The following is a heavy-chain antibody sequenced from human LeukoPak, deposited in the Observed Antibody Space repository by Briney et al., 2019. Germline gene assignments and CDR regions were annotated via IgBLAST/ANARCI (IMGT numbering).Heavy chain of an antibody. D-gene: IGHD5-18*01. CDR3: ARVTSKAELWTVVGSPRSGLAFHY. V-gene: IGHV1-18*01. CDR2: ISAYNGNT. CDR1: GYTFTSYG. J-gene: IGHJ4*02. Sequence: ASVKVSCKASGYTFTSYGISWVRQAPGQGLEWMGWISAYNGNTNYAQKLQGRVTMTTDTSTSTAYMELRSLRSEDTAVYYCARVTSKAELWTVVGSPRSGLAFHYWGQGTLVSVSS.